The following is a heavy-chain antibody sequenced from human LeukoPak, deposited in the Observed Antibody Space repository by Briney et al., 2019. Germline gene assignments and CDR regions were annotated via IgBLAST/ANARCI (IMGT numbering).Heavy chain of an antibody. CDR3: ARAGYCSGGSCRHWIDP. Sequence: ASVKVSCKASGYTFTDYYMHWVRQAPGQGLEWMGWINPNTGHTNYPQKFQGRVTMTRDTSITTAYMELSRLSSDDTALYYCARAGYCSGGSCRHWIDPWGQGTLVTVSS. CDR2: INPNTGHT. J-gene: IGHJ5*02. CDR1: GYTFTDYY. D-gene: IGHD2-15*01. V-gene: IGHV1-2*02.